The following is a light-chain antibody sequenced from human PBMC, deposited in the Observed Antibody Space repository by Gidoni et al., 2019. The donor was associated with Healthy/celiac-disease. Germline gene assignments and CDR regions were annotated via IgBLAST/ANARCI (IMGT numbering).Light chain of an antibody. V-gene: IGKV4-1*01. Sequence: DIVMTQSPDSLAVSLGERATINCKSSQSVLYSSNNKNYLAWYQQKPGQPPKLLIYWASTRESGVPDRFCGSGSGTDFSLTISSLQAEDVAAYYCQQYYSSPPWTFGQGTKVEIK. J-gene: IGKJ1*01. CDR1: QSVLYSSNNKNY. CDR2: WAS. CDR3: QQYYSSPPWT.